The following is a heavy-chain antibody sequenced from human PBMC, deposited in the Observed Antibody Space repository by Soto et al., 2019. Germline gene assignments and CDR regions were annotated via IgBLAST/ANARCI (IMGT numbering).Heavy chain of an antibody. V-gene: IGHV3-23*01. J-gene: IGHJ4*02. D-gene: IGHD5-18*01. CDR3: AGLGYSSQDY. Sequence: GGSLRLSCAASGFTFSRYALNWVRQAPGKGLEWVSGISGSGGDTDYADSVKGRFTISRDSSKNTLFLQMDNLRAEDTAIYYCAGLGYSSQDYWGQGTLVTVSS. CDR2: ISGSGGDT. CDR1: GFTFSRYA.